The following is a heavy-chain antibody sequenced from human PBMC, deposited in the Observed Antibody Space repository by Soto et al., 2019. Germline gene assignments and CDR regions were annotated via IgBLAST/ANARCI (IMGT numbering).Heavy chain of an antibody. J-gene: IGHJ4*02. CDR2: IRMKASNYAT. CDR3: TNKEY. CDR1: GFIFSDST. Sequence: EVQLVESGGGLVQPGGSLKLSCAASGFIFSDSTMHWVRQASGKGLEWVGRIRMKASNYATTYAASVNGRFTISRDDSKNTAYLQMNSLKTEDTAVYYCTNKEYWGQGTLVTVSS. V-gene: IGHV3-73*02.